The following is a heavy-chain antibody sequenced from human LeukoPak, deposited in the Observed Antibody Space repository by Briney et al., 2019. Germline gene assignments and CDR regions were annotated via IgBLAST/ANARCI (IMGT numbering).Heavy chain of an antibody. CDR3: ARPSAPYDILTPGYYYGMDV. CDR2: IYPGDSDT. J-gene: IGHJ6*02. D-gene: IGHD3-9*01. Sequence: GESLKISCKGSGYSFTSYWIGWVRQMPGKGLEWMGIIYPGDSDTRYSPSFQGQVTISADKSISTAYLQWSSLKASDTAMYYCARPSAPYDILTPGYYYGMDVWGQGTTVTVSS. V-gene: IGHV5-51*01. CDR1: GYSFTSYW.